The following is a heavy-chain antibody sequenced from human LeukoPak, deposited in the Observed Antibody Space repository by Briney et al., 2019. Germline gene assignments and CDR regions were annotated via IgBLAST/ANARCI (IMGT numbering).Heavy chain of an antibody. Sequence: GRSLRLSCAASGFTFSSYGMHWVRQAPGTGLEWVAFISYDEKNKYYPDSVKGRFTISRDKSKNTLYLQMNSLGTEDTAVYYCAKEYGSGSYYPMYYFHYWGQGTLVTVSS. D-gene: IGHD3-10*01. CDR2: ISYDEKNK. CDR3: AKEYGSGSYYPMYYFHY. J-gene: IGHJ4*02. CDR1: GFTFSSYG. V-gene: IGHV3-30*18.